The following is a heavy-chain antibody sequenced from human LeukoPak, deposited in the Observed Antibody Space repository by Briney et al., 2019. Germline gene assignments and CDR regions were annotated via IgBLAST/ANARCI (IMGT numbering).Heavy chain of an antibody. D-gene: IGHD3-22*01. Sequence: GGSLRLSCAASGFTFSSYAMHWVRQVPGKGLEWVAVISYDGSNKYYADSVKGRFTISRDNSKNTLYLQMNSLRAEDTAVYYCARDPDSSGYYAYYFDYWGQGTLVTVSS. CDR3: ARDPDSSGYYAYYFDY. J-gene: IGHJ4*02. V-gene: IGHV3-30-3*01. CDR1: GFTFSSYA. CDR2: ISYDGSNK.